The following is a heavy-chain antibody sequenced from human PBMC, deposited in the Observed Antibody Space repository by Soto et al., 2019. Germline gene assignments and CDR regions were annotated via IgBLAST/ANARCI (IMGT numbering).Heavy chain of an antibody. CDR1: GFTFNTYS. Sequence: ESGGGLVKPGGSLRLSCVASGFTFNTYSMNWVRQAPGKGLEWVSSISSSSRHTYYADSVKGRFTISRDNAKNSLYLQMNSLRVEDTAVYYCARDQGGRAVAGSGDFWGQGTLVTVSS. J-gene: IGHJ4*02. CDR3: ARDQGGRAVAGSGDF. D-gene: IGHD6-19*01. CDR2: ISSSSRHT. V-gene: IGHV3-21*06.